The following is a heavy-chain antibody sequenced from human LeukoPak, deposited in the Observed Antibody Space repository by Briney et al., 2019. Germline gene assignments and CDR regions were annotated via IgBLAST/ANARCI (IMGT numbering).Heavy chain of an antibody. CDR1: GGSISSSNS. J-gene: IGHJ3*02. CDR2: IYHSGST. CDR3: ARYRGSSWSRRAFDI. V-gene: IGHV4-4*02. Sequence: SGTLSLTCAVSGGSISSSNSWSWVRQPPGKGLEWIGEIYHSGSTNYNPSLKSRVTISVDKSKNQFSLKLSSVTAADTAVYYCARYRGSSWSRRAFDICGQGTMVTVSS. D-gene: IGHD6-13*01.